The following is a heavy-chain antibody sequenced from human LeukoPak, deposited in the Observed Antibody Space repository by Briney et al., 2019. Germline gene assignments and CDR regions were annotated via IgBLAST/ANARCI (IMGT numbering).Heavy chain of an antibody. Sequence: ASVKVSCKASEVTFSSYGITWVRQAPGQGLEWMGGIIPIFGKTNYAQKFQGRVTITADESTSTAYLEVNSLTSADTAMYYCARDYDSSGPQKNFFDFWGQGTLVTVSS. CDR1: EVTFSSYG. V-gene: IGHV1-69*13. CDR2: IIPIFGKT. J-gene: IGHJ4*02. D-gene: IGHD3-22*01. CDR3: ARDYDSSGPQKNFFDF.